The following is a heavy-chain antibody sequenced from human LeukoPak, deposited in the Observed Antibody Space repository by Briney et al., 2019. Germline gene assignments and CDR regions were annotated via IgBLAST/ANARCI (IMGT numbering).Heavy chain of an antibody. CDR2: ISYDGSNK. Sequence: GRSLRLSCAASGFTFSSYAMHWVRQAPGKGLEWVAVISYDGSNKYYADSVKGRFTISRDNSKNTLYLQMNSLRAEDTAVYYCARNHNRITGTFDYWGQGTLVTVSS. J-gene: IGHJ4*02. CDR3: ARNHNRITGTFDY. CDR1: GFTFSSYA. D-gene: IGHD1-7*01. V-gene: IGHV3-30-3*01.